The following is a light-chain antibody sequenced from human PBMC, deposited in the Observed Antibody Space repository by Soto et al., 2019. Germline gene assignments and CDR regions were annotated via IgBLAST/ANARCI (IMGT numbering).Light chain of an antibody. Sequence: DLQMTQSPSSLSASVGDRVTITCRASQSISSYLNWYQQKPGKAPKLLIYAASSLQSGVPSRFSGSGSGTDCTLTISSLQPEDFATYYCQQSYSTMITFGQGTRLEIK. CDR2: AAS. CDR3: QQSYSTMIT. V-gene: IGKV1-39*01. CDR1: QSISSY. J-gene: IGKJ5*01.